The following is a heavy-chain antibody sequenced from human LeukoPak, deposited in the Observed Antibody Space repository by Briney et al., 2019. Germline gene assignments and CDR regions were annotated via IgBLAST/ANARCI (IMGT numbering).Heavy chain of an antibody. D-gene: IGHD6-13*01. V-gene: IGHV1-3*01. CDR2: INAGNGNT. CDR1: GYTFTSYA. Sequence: ASVKVSCKASGYTFTSYAMHWVRQAPGQRLEWMGWINAGNGNTKYSQKFQGRVTITRDTSASTAYMELSSLRSEDTAVYYCARSSGIAADALYYYYGMDVWGQGTTVTVSS. CDR3: ARSSGIAADALYYYYGMDV. J-gene: IGHJ6*02.